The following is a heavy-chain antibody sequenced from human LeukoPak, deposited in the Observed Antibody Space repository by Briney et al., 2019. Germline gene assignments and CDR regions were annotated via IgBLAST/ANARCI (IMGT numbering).Heavy chain of an antibody. CDR1: GFTFSSYA. CDR3: ARRYYDSSGYDDAFDI. J-gene: IGHJ3*02. CDR2: ISGSGGST. Sequence: GGSLRLSCAASGFTFSSYAMSWVRQAPGKGLEWVSAISGSGGSTYYADSVKGRFTISRDNSKNTLYLQMNSLRAEDTAVYYCARRYYDSSGYDDAFDIWGQGTMVTVSS. V-gene: IGHV3-23*01. D-gene: IGHD3-22*01.